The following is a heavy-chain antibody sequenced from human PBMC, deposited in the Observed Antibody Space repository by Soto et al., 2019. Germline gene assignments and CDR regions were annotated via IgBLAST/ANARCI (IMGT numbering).Heavy chain of an antibody. CDR1: GGSISSYY. CDR2: IYYSGST. V-gene: IGHV4-59*08. CDR3: ARRYGGAFDI. Sequence: QVQLQESGPGLVKPSETLSLTCTVSGGSISSYYWSWIRQPPGKGLEWIGYIYYSGSTNYNPSLTRRGTTSVDTSKNQFSLKLSSVTAADTAVYYCARRYGGAFDIWGQGTMVTVSS. D-gene: IGHD3-10*01. J-gene: IGHJ3*02.